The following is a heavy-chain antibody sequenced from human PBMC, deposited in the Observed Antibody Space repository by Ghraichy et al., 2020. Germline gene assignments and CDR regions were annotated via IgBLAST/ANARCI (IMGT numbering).Heavy chain of an antibody. V-gene: IGHV1-18*01. Sequence: ASVKVSCKASGYTFTSYGISWVRQAPGQGLEWMGWISAYNGNTNYAQKLQGRVTMTTDTSTSTAYMELRSLRSDDTAVYYCARDLGSSLYDILTGYVYYYGMDVWGQGTTVTVSS. J-gene: IGHJ6*02. CDR1: GYTFTSYG. CDR3: ARDLGSSLYDILTGYVYYYGMDV. CDR2: ISAYNGNT. D-gene: IGHD3-9*01.